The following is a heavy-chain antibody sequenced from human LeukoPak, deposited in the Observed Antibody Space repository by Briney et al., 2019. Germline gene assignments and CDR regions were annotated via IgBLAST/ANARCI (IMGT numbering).Heavy chain of an antibody. CDR1: GYPFTNFY. CDR2: VNPKSGDT. J-gene: IGHJ4*01. CDR3: ARDGVLVGSTVLNY. D-gene: IGHD1-26*01. V-gene: IGHV1-2*02. Sequence: ASVKVSCKPSGYPFTNFYIHWVRQAPGQGLEWMGWVNPKSGDTKYAQKFQDRISMTRDTSISTAYMEVNRLTSDDSAVYYCARDGVLVGSTVLNYWGQGTPVTVAS.